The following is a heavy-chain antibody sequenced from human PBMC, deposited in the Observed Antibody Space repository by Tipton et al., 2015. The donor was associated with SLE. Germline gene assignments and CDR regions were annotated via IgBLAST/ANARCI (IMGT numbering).Heavy chain of an antibody. CDR2: IYYSGST. V-gene: IGHV4-39*01. J-gene: IGHJ4*01. D-gene: IGHD3-16*01. CDR3: ARHRGDFDY. Sequence: LRLSCTVSGGSISSSGYYWGWIRQPPGKGLEWIGNIYYSGSTYCNPSLKSRVTISVDTSKNQFSLNLSSVTAADTAVYYCARHRGDFDYWGHGTLVTVSS. CDR1: GGSISSSGYY.